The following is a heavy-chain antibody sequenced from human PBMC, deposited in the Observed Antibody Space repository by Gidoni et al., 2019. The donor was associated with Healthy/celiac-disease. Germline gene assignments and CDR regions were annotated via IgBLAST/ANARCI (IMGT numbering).Heavy chain of an antibody. J-gene: IGHJ4*02. D-gene: IGHD3-16*01. Sequence: QVQLQESGPGLVKPSQTLSLTCTVSGGSISSGSYYWSWIRQPAGKGLEWIGRIYTSGSTNYNPSLKSRVTMSVDTSKNQFSLKLSSVTAADTAVYYCARGDYGVDYWGQGTLVTVSS. V-gene: IGHV4-61*02. CDR1: GGSISSGSYY. CDR3: ARGDYGVDY. CDR2: IYTSGST.